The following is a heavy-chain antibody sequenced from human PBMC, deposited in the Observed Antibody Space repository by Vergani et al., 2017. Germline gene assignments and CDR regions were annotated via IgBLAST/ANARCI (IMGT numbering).Heavy chain of an antibody. CDR2: IIPILGIA. Sequence: QVQLVQSGAEVKKPGSSVKVSCKASGGTFSSYAISWVRQAPGQGLEWMGRIIPILGIANYAQKFQGRVTITADKSTSTAYMELSSLRSEDTAVYYCASLGYDFWSGYLYWFDPWGQGTLVTVSS. J-gene: IGHJ5*02. CDR3: ASLGYDFWSGYLYWFDP. D-gene: IGHD3-3*01. CDR1: GGTFSSYA. V-gene: IGHV1-69*04.